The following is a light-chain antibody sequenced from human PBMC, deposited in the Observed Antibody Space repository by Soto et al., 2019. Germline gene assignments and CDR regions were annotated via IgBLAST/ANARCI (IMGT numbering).Light chain of an antibody. V-gene: IGKV3-15*01. CDR2: DAS. CDR1: QSVGST. CDR3: QQYNDCPET. Sequence: EIVMTQSPATLSVSPGERATLSCRASQSVGSTLAWYQQKVGQAPRLLIYDASARATGIPARFSGSGSGTEFTLTISSLQSEDFAVYYCQQYNDCPETFGPGTKVDIK. J-gene: IGKJ1*01.